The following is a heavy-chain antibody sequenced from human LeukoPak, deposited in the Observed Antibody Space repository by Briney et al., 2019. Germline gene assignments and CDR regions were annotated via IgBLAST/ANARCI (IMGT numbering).Heavy chain of an antibody. D-gene: IGHD1-26*01. J-gene: IGHJ4*02. CDR1: GGSISSSNW. Sequence: PSGTLSLTCAVSGGSISSSNWWSWVRQPPGKGLEWIGEIYHSGSTNCNPSLKSRVTISVDKSKNQFSLKLSSVTAADTAVYYCARQEGGLSGSYYYFDYWGQGTLVTVSS. CDR3: ARQEGGLSGSYYYFDY. V-gene: IGHV4-4*02. CDR2: IYHSGST.